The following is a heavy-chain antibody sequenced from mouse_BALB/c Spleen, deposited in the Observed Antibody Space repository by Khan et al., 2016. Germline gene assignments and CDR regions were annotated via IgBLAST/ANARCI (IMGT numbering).Heavy chain of an antibody. V-gene: IGHV1-20*02. CDR2: INPYNGDT. J-gene: IGHJ4*01. Sequence: EVQLQESGPELVKPGASVKISCKASGYSFIGYFMNWVMQSHGKSLEWIGRINPYNGDTFYNQKFKGKATLTVDKSSSTAHMELRSLASEDSAVYYGARDDGSPRGAMDYWGQGTSVTVSS. D-gene: IGHD1-1*01. CDR1: GYSFIGYF. CDR3: ARDDGSPRGAMDY.